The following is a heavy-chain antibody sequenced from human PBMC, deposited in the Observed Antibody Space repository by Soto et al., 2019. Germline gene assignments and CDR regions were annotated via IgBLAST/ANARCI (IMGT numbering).Heavy chain of an antibody. CDR3: ATRYYDFWSGYSGHAEYFQH. Sequence: SETLSLTCTVSGGSISSSSYYWGWIRQPRGKGLEWIGSIYYSGSTYYNPSLKSRVTISVDTSKNQFSLKLSSVTAADTAVYYCATRYYDFWSGYSGHAEYFQHWGQGTLVTVSS. CDR2: IYYSGST. D-gene: IGHD3-3*01. V-gene: IGHV4-39*01. J-gene: IGHJ1*01. CDR1: GGSISSSSYY.